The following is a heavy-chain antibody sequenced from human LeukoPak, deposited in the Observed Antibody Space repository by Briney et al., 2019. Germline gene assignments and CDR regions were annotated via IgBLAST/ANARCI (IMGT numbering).Heavy chain of an antibody. CDR2: IYYSGST. D-gene: IGHD3-3*01. Sequence: PSETLSLTCTVSGGSISSYYWSWIRQPPGKGLEWIGYIYYSGSTNYNPSLKSRVTISVDTSKNQFSLKLSSVTAADTAVYHCAVGPYYDFWSGYYLDYWGQGTLVTVSS. V-gene: IGHV4-59*01. CDR3: AVGPYYDFWSGYYLDY. CDR1: GGSISSYY. J-gene: IGHJ4*02.